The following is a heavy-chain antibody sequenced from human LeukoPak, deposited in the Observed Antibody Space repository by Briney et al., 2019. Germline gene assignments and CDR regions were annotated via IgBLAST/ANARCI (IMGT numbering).Heavy chain of an antibody. CDR1: GFTFSSYW. CDR3: TRDPNGDYVGAFDM. CDR2: IRGSGGGT. D-gene: IGHD4-17*01. V-gene: IGHV3-23*01. J-gene: IGHJ3*02. Sequence: GGSLRLSCAASGFTFSSYWMHWVRQAPGKGLEWVSSIRGSGGGTDYTDSGKGRFTISIDNSRDTLFLQMKSLRAEDTGLYYCTRDPNGDYVGAFDMWGPGTMVTVSS.